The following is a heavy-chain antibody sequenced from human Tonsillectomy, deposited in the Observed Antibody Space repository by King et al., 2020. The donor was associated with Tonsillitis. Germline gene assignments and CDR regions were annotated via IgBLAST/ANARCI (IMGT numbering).Heavy chain of an antibody. CDR2: ISSSRSTL. J-gene: IGHJ3*02. D-gene: IGHD6-19*01. Sequence: VQLVESGGGLVQPGGSLRLSCAASGFTFSSYSMNWVRQAPGKGLEWVSYISSSRSTLYYADSVKGRFTISRDNAKNSLYLQMNSLRAEDTAVYYCARGLAFDIWGQGTMVTVSS. CDR3: ARGLAFDI. V-gene: IGHV3-48*01. CDR1: GFTFSSYS.